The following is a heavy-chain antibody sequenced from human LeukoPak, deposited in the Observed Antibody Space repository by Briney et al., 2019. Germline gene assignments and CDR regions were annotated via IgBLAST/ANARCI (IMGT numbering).Heavy chain of an antibody. Sequence: GGSLRLSRAASGFTFSSYGMHWVRQAPGKGLEWVSAISGSGGSTYYADSVKGRFTISRDNSKNTLYLQMNSLRAEDTAVYYCAKDSLVSVYYYDSSGYYHWGQGTLVTVSS. CDR2: ISGSGGST. D-gene: IGHD3-22*01. CDR3: AKDSLVSVYYYDSSGYYH. CDR1: GFTFSSYG. J-gene: IGHJ5*02. V-gene: IGHV3-23*01.